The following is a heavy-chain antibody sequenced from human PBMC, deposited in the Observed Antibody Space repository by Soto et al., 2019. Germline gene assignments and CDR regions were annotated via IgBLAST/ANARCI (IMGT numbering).Heavy chain of an antibody. CDR1: GYSFTSYW. D-gene: IGHD2-8*01. Sequence: GESLKISCKGSGYSFTSYWISWVRQMPGKGLEWMGRIDPSDSYINYSPSFQGHVTISADKSISTAYLQWNSLRASDTAMYYCARYCTNGVCSDVWGQGTTVTVSS. CDR3: ARYCTNGVCSDV. CDR2: IDPSDSYI. V-gene: IGHV5-10-1*01. J-gene: IGHJ6*02.